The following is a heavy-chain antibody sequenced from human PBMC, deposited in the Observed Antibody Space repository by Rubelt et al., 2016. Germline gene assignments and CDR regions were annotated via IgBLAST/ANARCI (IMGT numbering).Heavy chain of an antibody. J-gene: IGHJ5*01. V-gene: IGHV3-23*01. D-gene: IGHD6-6*01. Sequence: VRQAPGKGLEWVSVISGSGGNTDYADFVRGRFTISRDNSKKTLYLQMNSLRVEDTAEYYCAKYSSSGGNRFDSWGQGTLVTVSS. CDR3: AKYSSSGGNRFDS. CDR2: ISGSGGNT.